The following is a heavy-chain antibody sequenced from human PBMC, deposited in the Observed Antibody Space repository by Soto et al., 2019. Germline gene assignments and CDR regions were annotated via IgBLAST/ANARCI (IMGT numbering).Heavy chain of an antibody. CDR1: GFPFSRYT. J-gene: IGHJ4*02. CDR3: AKDPMGGYSYGPNDY. Sequence: GGSLRLSCAASGFPFSRYTMSWVRQAPGKGLEWVSAISGSGGSTYYADSVKGRFTTSRDNSKNTLYLQMNSLRAEDTAVYYCAKDPMGGYSYGPNDYWGQGTLVTVSS. V-gene: IGHV3-23*01. CDR2: ISGSGGST. D-gene: IGHD5-18*01.